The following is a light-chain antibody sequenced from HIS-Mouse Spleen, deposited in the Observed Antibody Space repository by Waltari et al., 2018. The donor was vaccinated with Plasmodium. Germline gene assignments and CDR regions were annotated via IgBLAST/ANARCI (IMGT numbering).Light chain of an antibody. J-gene: IGKJ1*01. V-gene: IGKV1-5*03. Sequence: DIQITQSPSTLSASVGDIVTITCRASQSISSWLAWYQQKQGKAPKLLIYKASSLESGVPSRFSGSGSGTEFTLTISSLQPDDFATYYCQQYNSYSWTFGQGTKVEIK. CDR2: KAS. CDR1: QSISSW. CDR3: QQYNSYSWT.